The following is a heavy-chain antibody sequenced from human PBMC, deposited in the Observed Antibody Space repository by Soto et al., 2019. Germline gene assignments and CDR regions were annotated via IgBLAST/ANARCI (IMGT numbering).Heavy chain of an antibody. CDR1: GGPFTSFD. Sequence: VELVQSGSEVKKPGSSVKVSCKTSGGPFTSFDVNWVRQAPGQGLEWMGDIIPIFERTNYAQKFQGRVTITADMATTTAYMELGSLRSDDTAVYFCALGLSGSYYQNGMDVWGLGTTVIVS. V-gene: IGHV1-69*06. CDR2: IIPIFERT. J-gene: IGHJ6*02. CDR3: ALGLSGSYYQNGMDV. D-gene: IGHD1-26*01.